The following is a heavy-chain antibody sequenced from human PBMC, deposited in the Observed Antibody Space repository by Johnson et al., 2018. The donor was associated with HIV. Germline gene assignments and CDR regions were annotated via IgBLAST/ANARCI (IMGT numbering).Heavy chain of an antibody. CDR3: ARGWDSSSSAFDI. D-gene: IGHD6-6*01. CDR1: GFVFSDSH. Sequence: QVQLVESGGDLVKPGGSLRVSCVASGFVFSDSHMSWIRQAPGKGLEWMSYISSSGTAIYYADSVKGRFTISRDNAKNSLYLQMNSLSAEDTAVYYCARGWDSSSSAFDIWGQGTMVTVSS. J-gene: IGHJ3*02. CDR2: ISSSGTAI. V-gene: IGHV3-11*04.